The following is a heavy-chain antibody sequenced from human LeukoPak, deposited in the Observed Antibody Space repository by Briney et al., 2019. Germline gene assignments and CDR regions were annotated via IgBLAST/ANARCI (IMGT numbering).Heavy chain of an antibody. J-gene: IGHJ4*02. CDR1: GFTLSSYG. CDR2: ISGSGGST. D-gene: IGHD3-10*01. V-gene: IGHV3-23*01. Sequence: GGSLRLSCAASGFTLSSYGMSWVRQAPGKGLEWVSAISGSGGSTYYADSVKGRYTISRDNSKNTLYLQMNSLRAEDTAVYYCAKDRGVWFGESGPNYFDYWGQGTLVTVSS. CDR3: AKDRGVWFGESGPNYFDY.